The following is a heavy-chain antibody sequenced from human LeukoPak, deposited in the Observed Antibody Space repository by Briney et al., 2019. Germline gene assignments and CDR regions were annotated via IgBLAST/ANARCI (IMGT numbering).Heavy chain of an antibody. CDR1: RFSFSRYD. D-gene: IGHD3-16*01. V-gene: IGHV3-7*01. CDR2: IKQDGSEK. Sequence: GGSLRLSCVASRFSFSRYDINWVRQAPGKGLEWVANIKQDGSEKYYVDSVRGRFTISRDNAKNSLYLQMNSLRAEDTAVYYCARGVITFKVYYYYMDVWGKGTTVTVSS. CDR3: ARGVITFKVYYYYMDV. J-gene: IGHJ6*03.